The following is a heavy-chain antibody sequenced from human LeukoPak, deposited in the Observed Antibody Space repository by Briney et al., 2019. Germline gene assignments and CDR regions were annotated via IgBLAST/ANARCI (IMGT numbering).Heavy chain of an antibody. Sequence: PGGSLRLSCAASGFTVSSNYMTWVRQAPGKGLECVSIIYSGGTTYYADSVRGRFTISRDNSKNTLYLQMDRLRVEDTAVYYCARKSDSLMLRGGDCWGQGTLVTVSP. J-gene: IGHJ4*02. V-gene: IGHV3-66*01. CDR3: ARKSDSLMLRGGDC. CDR2: IYSGGTT. D-gene: IGHD3-10*01. CDR1: GFTVSSNY.